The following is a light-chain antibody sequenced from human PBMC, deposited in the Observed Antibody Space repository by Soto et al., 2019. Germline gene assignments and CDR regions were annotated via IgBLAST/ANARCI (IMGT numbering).Light chain of an antibody. Sequence: DIQMTQSPSSLSASVGDRVTITCQASQDINNYLNWYQQKPGKAPELLIYDTSNLKTGVPSRFSGSGSGTDFSFTISSLQPEVIATYYCQQYDNLPRTFGQGTKVEIK. CDR2: DTS. CDR1: QDINNY. CDR3: QQYDNLPRT. J-gene: IGKJ1*01. V-gene: IGKV1-33*01.